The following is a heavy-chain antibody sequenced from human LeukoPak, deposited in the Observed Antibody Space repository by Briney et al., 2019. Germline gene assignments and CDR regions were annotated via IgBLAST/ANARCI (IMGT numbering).Heavy chain of an antibody. J-gene: IGHJ4*02. CDR2: IPYDGSDK. D-gene: IGHD4-11*01. V-gene: IGHV3-30*02. Sequence: GGSLRLSCAASGFPFSNYGMHWVRQAPGKGLEWVAFIPYDGSDKFYADSVKGRFTISRDNSKNTLYLQMNSLRAEDTAVYYCAAMTSVTTGDYWGQGTLVTVSS. CDR1: GFPFSNYG. CDR3: AAMTSVTTGDY.